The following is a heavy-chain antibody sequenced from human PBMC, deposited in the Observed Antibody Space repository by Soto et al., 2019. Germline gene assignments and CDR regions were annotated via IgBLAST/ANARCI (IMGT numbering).Heavy chain of an antibody. J-gene: IGHJ6*03. D-gene: IGHD2-8*01. CDR1: GFTFSSYW. Sequence: GGSLRLSCAASGFTFSSYWMSWVRQAPGKGLEWVANIKKDGSEKYYVESVKGRFTISGDNAKNSLYLQMNSLRAEDTAVYYCARDFLMAGSGTYYYMDVWGKGTTVTVSS. CDR2: IKKDGSEK. CDR3: ARDFLMAGSGTYYYMDV. V-gene: IGHV3-7*01.